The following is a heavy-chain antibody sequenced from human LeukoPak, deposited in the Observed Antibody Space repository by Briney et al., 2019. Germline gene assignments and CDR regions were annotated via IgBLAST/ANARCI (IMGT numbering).Heavy chain of an antibody. J-gene: IGHJ3*02. D-gene: IGHD6-13*01. CDR2: ISYDGSNK. Sequence: GGSLRLSCAASGFTFSSYAMHWVRQAPGKGLEWVAVISYDGSNKYYADSVKGRFTISRDNSKNTLYLQMNSLRAEDTAVYYCARDCIAAAGTGAFDIWCQGTMVTVSS. CDR3: ARDCIAAAGTGAFDI. CDR1: GFTFSSYA. V-gene: IGHV3-30*04.